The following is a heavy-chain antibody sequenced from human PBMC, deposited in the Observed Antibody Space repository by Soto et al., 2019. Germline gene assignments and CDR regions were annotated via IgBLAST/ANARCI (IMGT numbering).Heavy chain of an antibody. Sequence: QVQLVQSGAEVKKPGSSVKVSCKASGGTFSSYAISWVRQAPGQGLEWMGGIIPIFGTANYAQKFQGRVTITADESTGTAYMELSSLRSEDTAVYYCARTNIVVVVAATHYYYYGMDVWGQGTTVTVSS. V-gene: IGHV1-69*12. CDR3: ARTNIVVVVAATHYYYYGMDV. D-gene: IGHD2-15*01. J-gene: IGHJ6*02. CDR1: GGTFSSYA. CDR2: IIPIFGTA.